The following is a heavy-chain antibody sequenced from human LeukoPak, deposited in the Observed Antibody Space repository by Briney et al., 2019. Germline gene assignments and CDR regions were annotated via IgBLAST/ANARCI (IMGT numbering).Heavy chain of an antibody. CDR2: MNPNSGNT. CDR3: ARGPIAAAGFGRPQFYYYYGMDV. Sequence: ASVKVSCKASGYTFTSYDINWVRQATGQGLEWMGWMNPNSGNTGYAQKFQGRVTMTRNTSISTAYMELSSLRSEDTAVYYCARGPIAAAGFGRPQFYYYYGMDVWGQGTTVTVSS. J-gene: IGHJ6*02. CDR1: GYTFTSYD. D-gene: IGHD6-13*01. V-gene: IGHV1-8*01.